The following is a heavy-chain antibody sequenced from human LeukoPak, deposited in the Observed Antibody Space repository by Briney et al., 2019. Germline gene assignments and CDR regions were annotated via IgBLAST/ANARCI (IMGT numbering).Heavy chain of an antibody. V-gene: IGHV4-34*01. CDR2: IYYSGST. CDR3: ARMDLDYYDSSGYYGY. J-gene: IGHJ4*02. CDR1: GGSFSGYY. D-gene: IGHD3-22*01. Sequence: PSETLSLTCAVYGGSFSGYYWSWIRQPPGKGLEWIGSIYYSGSTYYNPSLKSRVTISVDTSKNQFSLKLSSVTAADTAVYYCARMDLDYYDSSGYYGYWGQGTLVTVSS.